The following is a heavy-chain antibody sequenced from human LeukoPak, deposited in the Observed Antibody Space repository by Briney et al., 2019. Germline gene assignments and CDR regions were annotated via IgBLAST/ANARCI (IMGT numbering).Heavy chain of an antibody. V-gene: IGHV1-2*02. CDR3: ARDYNFDYYGSGHAGYYYGMDV. J-gene: IGHJ6*02. CDR2: INPNSGGT. D-gene: IGHD3-10*01. CDR1: GYTFTGYY. Sequence: ASVKVSCKASGYTFTGYYMHWVRQAPGQGLEWMGWINPNSGGTNYAQKFQGRVTMIRDTSISTAFMELSRLRSDDTAVYYCARDYNFDYYGSGHAGYYYGMDVWGQGTTVTVSS.